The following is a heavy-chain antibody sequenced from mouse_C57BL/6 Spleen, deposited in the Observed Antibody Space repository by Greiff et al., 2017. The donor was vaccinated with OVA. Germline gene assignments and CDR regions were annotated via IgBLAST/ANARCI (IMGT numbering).Heavy chain of an antibody. D-gene: IGHD1-1*01. V-gene: IGHV1-82*01. CDR2: IYPGDGDT. CDR3: AREAYYYGSSYDFDV. J-gene: IGHJ1*03. Sequence: QVQLQQSGPELVKPGASVKISCKASGYAFSSSWMNWVKQRPGKGLEWIGRIYPGDGDTNYNGKFKGKATLTADKSSSTAYMQLSSLTSEDSAVYFCAREAYYYGSSYDFDVWGTGTTVTVSS. CDR1: GYAFSSSW.